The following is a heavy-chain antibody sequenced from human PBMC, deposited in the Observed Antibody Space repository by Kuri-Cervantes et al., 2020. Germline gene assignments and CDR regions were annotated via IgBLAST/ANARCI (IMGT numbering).Heavy chain of an antibody. V-gene: IGHV1-18*01. CDR1: GYTFTSYG. CDR2: ISAYNGNT. Sequence: ASVKVSCKAFGYTFTSYGISWVRQAPGQGLEWMGWISAYNGNTNYAQKLQGRVTMTTDTSTSTAYMELRSLRSDDTAVYYCARVGIVGARYYYGMDVWGQGTTVTVSS. D-gene: IGHD1-26*01. J-gene: IGHJ6*02. CDR3: ARVGIVGARYYYGMDV.